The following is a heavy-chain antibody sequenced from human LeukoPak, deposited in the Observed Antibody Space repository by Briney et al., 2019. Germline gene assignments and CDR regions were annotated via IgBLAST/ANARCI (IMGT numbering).Heavy chain of an antibody. CDR2: IRSKAYGGTT. Sequence: GGSLRLSCTASGFTFGDYAMSWFRQAPGKRLEWVGFIRSKAYGGTTEYAASVKGRFTISRDDSKSIAYLQMNSLKTEDTAVYCCNRDLCRSTSCYPYYYYYMDVWAKGTAVTVSS. J-gene: IGHJ6*03. D-gene: IGHD2-2*01. CDR3: NRDLCRSTSCYPYYYYYMDV. V-gene: IGHV3-49*03. CDR1: GFTFGDYA.